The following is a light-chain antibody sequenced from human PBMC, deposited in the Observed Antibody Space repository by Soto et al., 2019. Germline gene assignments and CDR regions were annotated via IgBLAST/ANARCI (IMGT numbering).Light chain of an antibody. J-gene: IGKJ2*03. V-gene: IGKV3-20*01. CDR1: QSVSSNY. CDR3: QQSHITQYS. Sequence: EIVLTQSPGTLSLSPGERATLSCRASQSVSSNYLAWYQQKPGQAPGLLIHGASSRATGIPDRFSGSGSGTDFTLTISRLEPEDFATYYCQQSHITQYSFGQGTTVEIK. CDR2: GAS.